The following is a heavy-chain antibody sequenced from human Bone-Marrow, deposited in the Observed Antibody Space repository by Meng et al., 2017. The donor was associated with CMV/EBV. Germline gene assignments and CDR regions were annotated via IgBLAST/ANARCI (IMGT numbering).Heavy chain of an antibody. Sequence: LSLTCAASGFTFSSYEMNWVRQAPGKGLEWVAVIWYDGSNKYYADSVKGRFTISRDNSKNTLYLQMNSLRAEDTAVYYCAKEYYDFWSGKSDYYYGMDVWGQGTTVTVSS. CDR1: GFTFSSYE. J-gene: IGHJ6*02. D-gene: IGHD3-3*01. V-gene: IGHV3-33*06. CDR2: IWYDGSNK. CDR3: AKEYYDFWSGKSDYYYGMDV.